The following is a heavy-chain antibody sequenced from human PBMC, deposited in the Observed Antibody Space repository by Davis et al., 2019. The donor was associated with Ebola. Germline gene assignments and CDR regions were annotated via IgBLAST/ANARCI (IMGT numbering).Heavy chain of an antibody. CDR1: GDSVSSGG. D-gene: IGHD5-12*01. Sequence: PSETLSLTCAISGDSVSSGGWNWIRQSPSRGLEWLGRTYYNSKWYNDYAPSVKSRITINPDTSKNQFSLQLNSVTPEDTAVYYCARGWLRSKFDYWGQGTLVTVSS. J-gene: IGHJ4*02. CDR2: TYYNSKWYN. V-gene: IGHV6-1*01. CDR3: ARGWLRSKFDY.